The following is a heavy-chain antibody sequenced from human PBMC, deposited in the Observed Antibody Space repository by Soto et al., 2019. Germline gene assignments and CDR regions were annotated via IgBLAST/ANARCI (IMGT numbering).Heavy chain of an antibody. J-gene: IGHJ4*02. CDR2: VYYRGRS. Sequence: SETLSLTCTVSGGSVTNSSYYWGWIRQSPGKGLEWIGSVYYRGRSYSKSSVKSRVTISVDTSKNQFSLNFNSVTASDTALYYCVSQRTTVLTQAYFDYWGPGALVTAPQ. CDR1: GGSVTNSSYY. CDR3: VSQRTTVLTQAYFDY. D-gene: IGHD4-17*01. V-gene: IGHV4-39*01.